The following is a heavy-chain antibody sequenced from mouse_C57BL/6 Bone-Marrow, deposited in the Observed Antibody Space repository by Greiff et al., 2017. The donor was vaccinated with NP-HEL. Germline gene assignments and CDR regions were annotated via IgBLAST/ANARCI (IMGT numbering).Heavy chain of an antibody. J-gene: IGHJ4*01. Sequence: VQVVESGPELVKPGASVKISCKASGYAFSSSWMNWVKQRPGKGLEWIGRIYPGDGDTNYNGKFKGKATLTADKSSSTAYMQLSSLTSEDSAVYFCARSGWGSSYRGAMDYWGQGTSVTVSS. CDR1: GYAFSSSW. D-gene: IGHD1-1*01. V-gene: IGHV1-82*01. CDR3: ARSGWGSSYRGAMDY. CDR2: IYPGDGDT.